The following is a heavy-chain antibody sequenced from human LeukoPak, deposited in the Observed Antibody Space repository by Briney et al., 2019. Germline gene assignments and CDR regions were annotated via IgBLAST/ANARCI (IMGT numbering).Heavy chain of an antibody. J-gene: IGHJ4*02. CDR1: GFTFSNYA. CDR2: ISGSGGST. V-gene: IGHV3-23*01. CDR3: AKVEGASKASVY. Sequence: PGRSLRLSCAAAGFTFSNYAMTWVRQAPGRGLEWVSSISGSGGSTYYADSVKGRFTISRDNSKNTLYLQMYSLRAEDTAVYYCAKVEGASKASVYWGQGALVTVSS. D-gene: IGHD1-1*01.